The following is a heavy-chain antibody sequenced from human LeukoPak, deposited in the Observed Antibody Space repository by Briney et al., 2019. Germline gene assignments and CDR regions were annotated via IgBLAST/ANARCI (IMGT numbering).Heavy chain of an antibody. J-gene: IGHJ4*02. CDR3: AGAAAGTAIDS. V-gene: IGHV5-51*01. D-gene: IGHD6-13*01. CDR2: IYPGDSDT. Sequence: GGSLRLSCKGSGYSFTTYWIAWVRQMPEKGLEWMGIIYPGDSDTRYSPSFQGQFTISADKSISTAYLQWSSLKASDSAIYYCAGAAAGTAIDSWGQGTLVTVSS. CDR1: GYSFTTYW.